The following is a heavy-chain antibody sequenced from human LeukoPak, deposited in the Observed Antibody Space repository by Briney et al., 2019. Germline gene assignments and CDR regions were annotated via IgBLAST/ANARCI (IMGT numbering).Heavy chain of an antibody. CDR3: AKDYGPKQLVFFDS. CDR2: ISENGGTT. CDR1: GFTFSSYA. Sequence: GGSLRLSCAASGFTFSSYALSWVRQAPGKGLEWVSGISENGGTTFYADSVKGRFTITRDNSKNTLYVQMNSLRGEDTAVYYCAKDYGPKQLVFFDSLGQGTLVTVPS. D-gene: IGHD6-13*01. V-gene: IGHV3-23*01. J-gene: IGHJ4*02.